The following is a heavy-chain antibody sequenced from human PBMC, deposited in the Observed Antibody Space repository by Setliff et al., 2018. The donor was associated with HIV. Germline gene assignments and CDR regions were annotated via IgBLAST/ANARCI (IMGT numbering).Heavy chain of an antibody. CDR2: INWNGGST. J-gene: IGHJ4*02. D-gene: IGHD7-27*01. V-gene: IGHV3-20*04. CDR3: AKANWGSLWAPMGY. Sequence: LRLSCAASGFTFSSYWMHWVRQAPGKGLEWVFGINWNGGSTAYADSVKGRFTISRDNSKNTLSLQMNSLGAEDTAVYYCAKANWGSLWAPMGYWGQGTLVTVSS. CDR1: GFTFSSYW.